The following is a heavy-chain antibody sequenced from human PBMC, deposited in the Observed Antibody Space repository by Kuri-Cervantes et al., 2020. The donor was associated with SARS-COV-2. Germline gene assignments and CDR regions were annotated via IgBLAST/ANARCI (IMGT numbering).Heavy chain of an antibody. CDR3: ARDLGVVVPAIDYGMDV. Sequence: GESLKISCAASGFTFSSYAMHWVRQAPGKGLEWVAVISYDGSNKYYADYVKGRFTISRDNSKNTLYLQMNSLRAEDTAVYYCARDLGVVVPAIDYGMDVWGQGTTVTVSS. D-gene: IGHD2-2*01. CDR2: ISYDGSNK. V-gene: IGHV3-30-3*01. CDR1: GFTFSSYA. J-gene: IGHJ6*02.